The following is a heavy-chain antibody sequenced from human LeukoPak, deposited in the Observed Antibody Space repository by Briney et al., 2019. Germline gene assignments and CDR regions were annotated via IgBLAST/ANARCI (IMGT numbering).Heavy chain of an antibody. CDR3: ARHRYSASYYDWDY. D-gene: IGHD1-26*01. J-gene: IGHJ4*02. V-gene: IGHV4-39*01. CDR2: IYYTGST. CDR1: GGSISSKSYY. Sequence: SETLSLTCTVSGGSISSKSYYWGWIRQPPGKGLEWIGGIYYTGSTNYNSTLKSRVTISVDTSKNQFSLKLSSVTAADTAVYYCARHRYSASYYDWDYWGQGTLVTVSS.